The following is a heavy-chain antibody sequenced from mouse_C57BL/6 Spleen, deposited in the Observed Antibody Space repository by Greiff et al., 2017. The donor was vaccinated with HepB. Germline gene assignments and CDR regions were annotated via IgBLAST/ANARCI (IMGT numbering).Heavy chain of an antibody. CDR3: ANYGGDYPYFDY. D-gene: IGHD2-13*01. CDR1: GYAFSSYW. Sequence: VKLVESGAELVKPGASVKISCKASGYAFSSYWMNWVKQRPGKGLEWIGQIYPGDGDTNYNGKFKGKATLTADKSSSTAYMQLSSLTSEDSAVYFCANYGGDYPYFDYWGQGTTLTVSS. CDR2: IYPGDGDT. J-gene: IGHJ2*01. V-gene: IGHV1-80*01.